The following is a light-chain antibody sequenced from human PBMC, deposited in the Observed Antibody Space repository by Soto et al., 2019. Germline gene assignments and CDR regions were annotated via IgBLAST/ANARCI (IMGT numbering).Light chain of an antibody. CDR1: SSNIGSNT. J-gene: IGLJ1*01. V-gene: IGLV1-44*01. CDR2: GNN. CDR3: VAWDDSLNGYV. Sequence: QSVLPKPPSASGTPGQRVTISCSGSSSNIGSNTVNWYQQLPGTAPKLLIYGNNQRPSGVPDRFSGSKSGTSASLAISGLQSEDEADYYCVAWDDSLNGYVFGTGTKVTVL.